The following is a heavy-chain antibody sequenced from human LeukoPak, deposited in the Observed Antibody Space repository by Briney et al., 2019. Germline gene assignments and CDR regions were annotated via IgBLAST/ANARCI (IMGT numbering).Heavy chain of an antibody. V-gene: IGHV3-66*01. CDR3: ARGSTGWSRGDY. J-gene: IGHJ4*02. CDR1: GFIVSNNY. Sequence: GGSLRLSCAASGFIVSNNYMSWVRQAPGMGLEWVSVIYRSGGTYYADSVKGRFTISRDNSNNAVYLQMNSLRADDTAVYYCARGSTGWSRGDYWGRGTLVTVSS. CDR2: IYRSGGT. D-gene: IGHD6-19*01.